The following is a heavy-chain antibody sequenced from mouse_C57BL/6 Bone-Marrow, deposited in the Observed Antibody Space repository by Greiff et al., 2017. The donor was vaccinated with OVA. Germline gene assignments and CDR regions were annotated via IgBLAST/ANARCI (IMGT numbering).Heavy chain of an antibody. CDR2: ISDGGSYT. J-gene: IGHJ4*01. CDR3: ARDACSRDYAMCY. D-gene: IGHD1-1*01. Sequence: EVKLMESGGGLVKPGGSLKLSCAASGFTFSSYAMSWVRQTPDKRLEWVATISDGGSYTYYPDNVKGRFTISRDNAKNNLYLQMSHLKSEDTAMYYCARDACSRDYAMCYWGQGTSVTVSS. V-gene: IGHV5-4*01. CDR1: GFTFSSYA.